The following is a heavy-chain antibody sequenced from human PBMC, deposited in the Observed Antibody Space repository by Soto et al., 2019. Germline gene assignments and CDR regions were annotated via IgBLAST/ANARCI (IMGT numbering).Heavy chain of an antibody. CDR1: GFTFSSYW. CDR3: ARVAVAVDRVFDY. CDR2: IKQDGSEK. J-gene: IGHJ4*02. D-gene: IGHD6-19*01. Sequence: GGSLRLSCAASGFTFSSYWMSWVRQAPGKGLEWVANIKQDGSEKYYVDSVKGRFTIARDTDKTSLYLQMSSLGAEDAAVYCWARVAVAVDRVFDYWGQGTLVTVSS. V-gene: IGHV3-7*01.